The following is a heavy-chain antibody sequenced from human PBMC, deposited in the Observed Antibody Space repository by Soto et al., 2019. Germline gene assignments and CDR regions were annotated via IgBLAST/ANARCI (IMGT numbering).Heavy chain of an antibody. V-gene: IGHV3-23*01. Sequence: GGSLRLSCAASGFTFSSYAMSWVRQAPGKGLEWVSAISGSGGSTYYADSVKGRFTISRDNSKNTLYLQMNSLRAEDTAVYYCAKATYDILTGYPSPYFDYWGQGTLVTVSS. J-gene: IGHJ4*02. CDR2: ISGSGGST. CDR1: GFTFSSYA. CDR3: AKATYDILTGYPSPYFDY. D-gene: IGHD3-9*01.